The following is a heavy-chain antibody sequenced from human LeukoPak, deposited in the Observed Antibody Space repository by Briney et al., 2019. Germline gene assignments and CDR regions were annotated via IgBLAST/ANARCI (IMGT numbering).Heavy chain of an antibody. CDR1: GFNFGDYG. CDR3: LLEQLWRPFDY. D-gene: IGHD5-18*01. V-gene: IGHV3-49*03. Sequence: GGSLRLSCTTSGFNFGDYGLSWFRHAPGKGLEWVSLIRSKTYGGAAEYATSVKGRFTISRDDSKSIAYLQMNSLKTEDTAVYYCLLEQLWRPFDYWGQGTLVTVSS. CDR2: IRSKTYGGAA. J-gene: IGHJ4*02.